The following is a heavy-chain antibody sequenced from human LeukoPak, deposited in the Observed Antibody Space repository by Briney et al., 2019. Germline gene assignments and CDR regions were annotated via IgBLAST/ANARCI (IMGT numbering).Heavy chain of an antibody. V-gene: IGHV4-39*01. CDR2: LYYTGTT. CDR1: GXSITSSGYY. Sequence: PSETLSLTCTVSGXSITSSGYYWGWIRQPPGKGLEWIGALYYTGTTYYNPSLKSRVTLSVDTSKNQFSLKLSSVTAADTAVYYCARQHTRGVVVALVDYWGQGTLVTVSS. J-gene: IGHJ4*02. D-gene: IGHD2-8*02. CDR3: ARQHTRGVVVALVDY.